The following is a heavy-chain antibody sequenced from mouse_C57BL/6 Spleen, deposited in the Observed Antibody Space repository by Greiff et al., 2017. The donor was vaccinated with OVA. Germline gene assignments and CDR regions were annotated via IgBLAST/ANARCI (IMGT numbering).Heavy chain of an antibody. CDR3: ARGVSPYWYFDV. CDR1: GYSITSGYY. CDR2: ISYDGSN. J-gene: IGHJ1*03. Sequence: EVKLMESGPGLVKPSQSLSLTCSVTGYSITSGYYWNWIRQFPGNKLEWMGYISYDGSNNYNPSLKNRISITRDTSKNQFFLKLNSVTTEDTATYYCARGVSPYWYFDVWGTVTTVTVSS. V-gene: IGHV3-6*01.